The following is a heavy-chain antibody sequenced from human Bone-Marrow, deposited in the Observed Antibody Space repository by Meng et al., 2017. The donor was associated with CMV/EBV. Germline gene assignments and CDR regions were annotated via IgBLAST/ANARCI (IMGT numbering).Heavy chain of an antibody. CDR3: ARDLPSYYYGSGSLSGGMDV. V-gene: IGHV3-23*01. CDR2: ICGSGGST. Sequence: GGSLRLSCAASGFTFSSYAMSWVRQAPGKGLEWVSAICGSGGSTYYADPVKGRFTISRENSKNTLYLQMNSLRAEDTAVYYCARDLPSYYYGSGSLSGGMDVWGQGTTVTVSS. D-gene: IGHD3-10*01. CDR1: GFTFSSYA. J-gene: IGHJ6*02.